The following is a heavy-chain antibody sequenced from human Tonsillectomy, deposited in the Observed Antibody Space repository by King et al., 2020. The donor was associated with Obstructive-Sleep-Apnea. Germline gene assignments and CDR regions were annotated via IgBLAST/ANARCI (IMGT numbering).Heavy chain of an antibody. CDR2: ISSRGGST. V-gene: IGHV3-23*04. CDR1: GFTFSTYA. D-gene: IGHD2-2*01. J-gene: IGHJ4*02. CDR3: AKGGVLPPRY. Sequence: VQLVESGGGLVQPGGSLRLSCAASGFTFSTYAMSWVRQAPGKGLEWVSAISSRGGSTYYADFVKGRFTISRDNSKNTLFLQMNSLTADDTAVYYCAKGGVLPPRYWGQGTLVTVSS.